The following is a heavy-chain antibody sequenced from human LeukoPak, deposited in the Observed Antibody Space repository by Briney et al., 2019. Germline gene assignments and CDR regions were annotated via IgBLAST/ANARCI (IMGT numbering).Heavy chain of an antibody. V-gene: IGHV3-21*01. J-gene: IGHJ3*02. CDR1: GFSFSSHS. CDR2: ISSSSSYK. Sequence: GGSLRLSCAASGFSFSSHSMNWVRQAPGKGLGWVSYISSSSSYKYYADSVKGRFTISRDNAKNSLYLQMNSLRAEDTAVYYCARGGAAAGLDAFDIWGQGTMVTVSS. D-gene: IGHD6-13*01. CDR3: ARGGAAAGLDAFDI.